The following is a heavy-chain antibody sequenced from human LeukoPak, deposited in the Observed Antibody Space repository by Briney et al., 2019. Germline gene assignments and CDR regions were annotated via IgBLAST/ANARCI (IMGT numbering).Heavy chain of an antibody. Sequence: SETLSLTCAVYGGSFSGYYWSWIRQPPGKGLEGIGEINHSGSTNYNPSLKSRVTISVDTPKNRFSLKLSTVTAADTAVYYCARARRGDFWISYYYYCMDVWGKGTTVTVSS. D-gene: IGHD3-3*01. CDR2: INHSGST. J-gene: IGHJ6*03. V-gene: IGHV4-34*01. CDR1: GGSFSGYY. CDR3: ARARRGDFWISYYYYCMDV.